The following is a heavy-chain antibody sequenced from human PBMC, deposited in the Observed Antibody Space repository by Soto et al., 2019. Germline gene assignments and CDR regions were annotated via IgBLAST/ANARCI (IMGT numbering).Heavy chain of an antibody. D-gene: IGHD2-15*01. CDR3: AGGVGSGGNYYYYYGMDV. J-gene: IGHJ6*02. CDR2: ISAYNGNT. Sequence: QVQLVQSGAEVKKPGASVKVSCKASGYTFTSYGISWVRQAPGQGLEWMGWISAYNGNTNYAQKLQGRVTMTTDTSTSTAYMELRSLRSDDTAVYYCAGGVGSGGNYYYYYGMDVWGQGTTVTVSS. V-gene: IGHV1-18*01. CDR1: GYTFTSYG.